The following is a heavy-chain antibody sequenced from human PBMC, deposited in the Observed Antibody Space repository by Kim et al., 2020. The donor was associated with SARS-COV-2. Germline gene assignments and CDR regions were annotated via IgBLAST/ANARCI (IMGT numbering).Heavy chain of an antibody. V-gene: IGHV3-30*07. J-gene: IGHJ4*02. Sequence: SGKGRFTNTGDNSKNTLYLQMNGLGAEDTAVYYCARDAGGMATVSYYFDYWGQGTLVTVSS. D-gene: IGHD4-17*01. CDR3: ARDAGGMATVSYYFDY.